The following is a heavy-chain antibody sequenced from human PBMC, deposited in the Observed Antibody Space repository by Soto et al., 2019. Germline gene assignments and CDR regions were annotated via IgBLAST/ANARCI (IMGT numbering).Heavy chain of an antibody. CDR1: GYIFSSYS. J-gene: IGHJ6*02. CDR3: ARPQIGGSYWGGIGMDV. V-gene: IGHV1-46*01. D-gene: IGHD1-26*01. CDR2: INPSGDGT. Sequence: QVQLVQSGAEVKKPGASVKISCKASGYIFSSYSLHWVRQAPGQGLEGRGIINPSGDGTTSAQKFQGRVTMTRDTSTNTVYMELGSLKSEDTAVYYCARPQIGGSYWGGIGMDVWGQGTTVTVSS.